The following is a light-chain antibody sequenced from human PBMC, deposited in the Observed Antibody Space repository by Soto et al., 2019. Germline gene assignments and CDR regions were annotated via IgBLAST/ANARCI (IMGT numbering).Light chain of an antibody. CDR1: QSVSSSF. J-gene: IGKJ5*01. CDR3: QQYGSSPRIT. Sequence: EIVLTRSPGALSLSPGERATLSCRAIQSVSSSFLAWYQQKPGQPPRLLIYSASGRATGIPDRFSGSGSGTDFTLTISRLEPEDFAVYYCQQYGSSPRITFGQGTRLEI. CDR2: SAS. V-gene: IGKV3-20*01.